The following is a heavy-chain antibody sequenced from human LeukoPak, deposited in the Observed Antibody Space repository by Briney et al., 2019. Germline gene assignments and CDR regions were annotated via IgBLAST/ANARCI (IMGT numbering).Heavy chain of an antibody. V-gene: IGHV1-18*01. CDR3: ARLWSGVRPPDY. J-gene: IGHJ4*02. CDR1: GYTFTSYA. CDR2: ISGYNGNT. Sequence: ASVKVSCKASGYTFTSYAISWVRQAPGQGLEWMGWISGYNGNTKYAQKVQGRVTMTTDTSTSTAYMELRSLRSDDTAVYYCARLWSGVRPPDYWGQGTLVTVSS. D-gene: IGHD3-10*01.